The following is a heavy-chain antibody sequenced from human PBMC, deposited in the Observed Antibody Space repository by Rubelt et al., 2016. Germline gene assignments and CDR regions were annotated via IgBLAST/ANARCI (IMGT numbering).Heavy chain of an antibody. Sequence: QVQLQESGPGLVKPSGTLSLTCAVSGGSISSSNWWSWVRQPPVQGLEWIGEIYHSGSTNYNPSLKSRVTIAVDKSKNKFSLKLSSVTAAETAVYYCASINYYDSSGYRDAFDIWGQGTMVTVSS. V-gene: IGHV4-4*02. CDR2: IYHSGST. CDR3: ASINYYDSSGYRDAFDI. CDR1: GGSISSSNW. D-gene: IGHD3-22*01. J-gene: IGHJ3*02.